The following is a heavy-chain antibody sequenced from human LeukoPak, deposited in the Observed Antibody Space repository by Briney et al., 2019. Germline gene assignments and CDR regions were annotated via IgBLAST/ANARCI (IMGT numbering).Heavy chain of an antibody. V-gene: IGHV4-31*03. D-gene: IGHD4-17*01. CDR3: AKGYGDYESNWFDP. CDR2: IYYSGST. Sequence: KASETLSLTCTVSGGSISSGGYYWSWIRQHPGKGLEWIGYIYYSGSTYYNPSLKSRVTISVDTSKNQFSLKLSSVTAADTAVYYCAKGYGDYESNWFDPWGQGTLVTVSS. J-gene: IGHJ5*02. CDR1: GGSISSGGYY.